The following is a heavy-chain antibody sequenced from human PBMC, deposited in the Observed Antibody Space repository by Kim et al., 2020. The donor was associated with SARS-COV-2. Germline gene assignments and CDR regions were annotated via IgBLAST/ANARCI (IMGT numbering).Heavy chain of an antibody. D-gene: IGHD5-12*01. J-gene: IGHJ4*02. Sequence: SNTPSLQSRVTISVDTTKTQFSLTLSSGTAADTAVYYCARGDSGDADYWGQGTLVTVSS. V-gene: IGHV4-39*01. CDR3: ARGDSGDADY.